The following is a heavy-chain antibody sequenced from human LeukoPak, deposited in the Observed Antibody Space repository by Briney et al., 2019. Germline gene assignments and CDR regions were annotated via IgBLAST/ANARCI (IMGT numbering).Heavy chain of an antibody. V-gene: IGHV1-69*05. CDR2: IIPIFGTA. CDR3: ARDATSCSGGSCSSGFDY. CDR1: GGTFSSYA. D-gene: IGHD2-15*01. J-gene: IGHJ4*02. Sequence: ASVKVSCKASGGTFSSYAISWVQQAPGQGLEWMGRIIPIFGTANYAQKFQGRVTITTDESTSTAYMELSSLRSEDTAVYYCARDATSCSGGSCSSGFDYWGQGTLVTVSS.